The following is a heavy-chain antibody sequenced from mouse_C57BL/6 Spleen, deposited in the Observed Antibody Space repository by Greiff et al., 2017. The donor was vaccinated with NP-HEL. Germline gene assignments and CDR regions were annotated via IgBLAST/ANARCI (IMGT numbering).Heavy chain of an antibody. CDR2: ISSGSSTI. J-gene: IGHJ3*01. Sequence: EVKLMESGGGLVKPGGSLKLSCAASGFTFSDYGMHWVRQAPEKGLEWVAYISSGSSTIYYADTVKGRFTFSRDNAKNPLFLQMTRLRSEYTAMYYCASIYPFAYWGQGTLVTVSA. CDR1: GFTFSDYG. V-gene: IGHV5-17*01. CDR3: ASIYPFAY.